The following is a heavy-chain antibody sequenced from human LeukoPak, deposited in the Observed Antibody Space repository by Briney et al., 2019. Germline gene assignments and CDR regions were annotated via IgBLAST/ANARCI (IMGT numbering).Heavy chain of an antibody. V-gene: IGHV4-59*01. CDR3: ARDGFRRNYDILTGFHGWFDP. CDR2: IYDSGST. CDR1: GGSISSYY. Sequence: SETLSLTCTVPGGSISSYYWSWIRQPPGKGLEWIGYIYDSGSTNYNPSLKSRGTISVDTSKNQSSLKLSSVTAADTAVYYCARDGFRRNYDILTGFHGWFDPWGQGTLVTVSS. D-gene: IGHD3-9*01. J-gene: IGHJ5*02.